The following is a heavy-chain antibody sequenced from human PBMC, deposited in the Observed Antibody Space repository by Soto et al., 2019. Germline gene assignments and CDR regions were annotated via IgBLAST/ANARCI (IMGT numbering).Heavy chain of an antibody. CDR2: IYYSRST. Sequence: QVQLQESGPGLVKPSETLSLACTVSGGSISRYYWSWFRQPPGKGLEWIGFIYYSRSTNYNPSLKSRVTISVDTFKDQFSLKLSSVTAADTAVYYCARRWGAAVDYWGQGTLVTVSS. V-gene: IGHV4-59*08. D-gene: IGHD1-26*01. J-gene: IGHJ4*02. CDR3: ARRWGAAVDY. CDR1: GGSISRYY.